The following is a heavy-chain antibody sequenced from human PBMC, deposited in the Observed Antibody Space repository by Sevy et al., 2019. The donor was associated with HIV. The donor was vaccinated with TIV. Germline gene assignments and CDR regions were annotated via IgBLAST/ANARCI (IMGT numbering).Heavy chain of an antibody. V-gene: IGHV3-15*01. Sequence: GGSLRLSCAASGFTFSNAWMSWVRQAPGKGLEWVGRIKSKTDGGTTDYAAPVKGRFTISRDDSKNTLYLQMNSLKTEDTAVYYCTTDPHSVLRPDYYGMDVWGQGTTVTVSS. J-gene: IGHJ6*02. CDR1: GFTFSNAW. D-gene: IGHD3-10*01. CDR2: IKSKTDGGTT. CDR3: TTDPHSVLRPDYYGMDV.